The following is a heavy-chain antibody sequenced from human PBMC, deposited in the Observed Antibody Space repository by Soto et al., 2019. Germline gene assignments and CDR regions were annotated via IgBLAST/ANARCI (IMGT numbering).Heavy chain of an antibody. Sequence: SETLSLTCTVSGGSISSYYWSWIRQPPGKGLEWIGYIYYSGSTNYNPSLKSRVTISVDTSKNQFSLKLSSVTAADTAVYYCARTQGDGFNDYWGQGTLVTVSS. CDR1: GGSISSYY. CDR2: IYYSGST. V-gene: IGHV4-59*01. D-gene: IGHD1-26*01. CDR3: ARTQGDGFNDY. J-gene: IGHJ4*02.